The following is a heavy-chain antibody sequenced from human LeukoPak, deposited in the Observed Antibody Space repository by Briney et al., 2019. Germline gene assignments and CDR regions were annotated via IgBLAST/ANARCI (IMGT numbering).Heavy chain of an antibody. D-gene: IGHD4-17*01. J-gene: IGHJ4*02. Sequence: GGSLRLSCAASRFTFSSYAMSWVRQAPGKGLEWVSAISGSGGSTYYADSVKGRFTISRDNSKNTLYLQMNSLRAEDTAVYYCTRGTVTNYFDYWGQGTLVTVSS. V-gene: IGHV3-23*01. CDR1: RFTFSSYA. CDR2: ISGSGGST. CDR3: TRGTVTNYFDY.